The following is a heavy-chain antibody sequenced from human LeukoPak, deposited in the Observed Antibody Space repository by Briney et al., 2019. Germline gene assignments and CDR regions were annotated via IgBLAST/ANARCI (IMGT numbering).Heavy chain of an antibody. D-gene: IGHD3-9*01. CDR3: AKDWHILTGRNCFDP. J-gene: IGHJ5*02. V-gene: IGHV1-18*01. Sequence: ASVKVSCKASGNTFTSYAITWVRQAPGQGLEWMGWVSSYNGDTNYAQKFKGRVTMSTDTSTSTAYMELRSLRFDDTAIYYCAKDWHILTGRNCFDPWGQGTLVTVSS. CDR2: VSSYNGDT. CDR1: GNTFTSYA.